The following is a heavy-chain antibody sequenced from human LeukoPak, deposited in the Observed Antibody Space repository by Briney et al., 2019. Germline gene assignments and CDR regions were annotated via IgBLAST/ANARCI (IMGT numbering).Heavy chain of an antibody. D-gene: IGHD5-18*01. CDR3: ARGSYSYGPITYYYYYMDV. CDR1: GFTFSSYS. J-gene: IGHJ6*03. Sequence: PGGSLRLSCAASGFTFSSYSMNWVRQAPGKGLEWVSSISSSSSYIYYADSVKGRFTISRDNAKNSLYLQMNSLRAEDTAVYYCARGSYSYGPITYYYYYMDVWGKGTTVTVSS. CDR2: ISSSSSYI. V-gene: IGHV3-21*01.